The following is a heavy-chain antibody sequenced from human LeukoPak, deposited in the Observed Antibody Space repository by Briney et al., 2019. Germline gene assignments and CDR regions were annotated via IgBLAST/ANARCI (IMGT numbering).Heavy chain of an antibody. D-gene: IGHD3-22*01. CDR1: GGSISRSGYS. Sequence: SETLSLTCAVSGGSISRSGYSWSWIRQPPGKGLEWIGYIYYTGSTYYNPSLKSRLTISLYTSKNQFSLKLSSVTAADTAVYYCARGGDSSGYEGRFDPWGQGTLVTVSS. V-gene: IGHV4-30-4*07. CDR3: ARGGDSSGYEGRFDP. CDR2: IYYTGST. J-gene: IGHJ5*02.